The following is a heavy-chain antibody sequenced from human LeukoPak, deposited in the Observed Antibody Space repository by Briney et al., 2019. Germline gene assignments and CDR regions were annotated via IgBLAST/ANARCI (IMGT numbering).Heavy chain of an antibody. CDR3: AAAPNFHYFDY. J-gene: IGHJ4*02. D-gene: IGHD5-24*01. V-gene: IGHV3-7*01. Sequence: GGSLRLSCGASGFTFNSYWMSWVRQAPGKGLEWLANIKEDGSEKYYVDSVKGRFTISRDNSRNLVYLQMNNLGAEDTAVYSCAAAPNFHYFDYWGRGTLVTVSS. CDR1: GFTFNSYW. CDR2: IKEDGSEK.